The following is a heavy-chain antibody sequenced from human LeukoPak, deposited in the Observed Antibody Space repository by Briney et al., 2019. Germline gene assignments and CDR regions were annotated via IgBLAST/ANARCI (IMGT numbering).Heavy chain of an antibody. CDR1: GFTFSSYG. D-gene: IGHD3-22*01. V-gene: IGHV3-23*01. J-gene: IGHJ4*02. CDR3: ATEYYYDSSGYYPRYMDY. CDR2: ISGPGGGT. Sequence: GGSLRLSCAASGFTFSSYGMSWVRQAPGKGLEWVSGISGPGGGTYYGDSVKGRFTISRDNSKHTVHLQMNSLRAEDTAIYYCATEYYYDSSGYYPRYMDYWGKGTLVTVSS.